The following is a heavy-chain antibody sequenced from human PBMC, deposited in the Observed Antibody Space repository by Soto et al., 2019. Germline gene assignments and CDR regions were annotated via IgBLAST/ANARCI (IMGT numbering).Heavy chain of an antibody. V-gene: IGHV4-34*01. J-gene: IGHJ5*01. CDR1: GGSFGGYY. CDR2: INHSVSI. D-gene: IGHD5-18*01. Sequence: PSETLSLTCAVYGGSFGGYYWSWIRQPPGKGLEWIGEINHSVSINYNPCLESRVAISVETSKNQFSRDLRSVTAADMAMYYCARRAGVTQINNYFDSWGPGTLVTVPS. CDR3: ARRAGVTQINNYFDS.